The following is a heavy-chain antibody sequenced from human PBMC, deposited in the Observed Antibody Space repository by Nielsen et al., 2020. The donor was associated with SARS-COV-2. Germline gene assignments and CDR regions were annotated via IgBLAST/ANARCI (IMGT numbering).Heavy chain of an antibody. V-gene: IGHV1-18*01. CDR3: ARDRRWRWSYYIDFDY. Sequence: ASVKVSCKASGYTFTSYGISWVRQATGQGLEWMGWISAYNGNPNYAQKLQGRVTMTTDTSTSTAYMKLRRLRSDDTAVYYCARDRRWRWSYYIDFDYWGQGTLVTVSS. D-gene: IGHD1-26*01. J-gene: IGHJ4*02. CDR1: GYTFTSYG. CDR2: ISAYNGNP.